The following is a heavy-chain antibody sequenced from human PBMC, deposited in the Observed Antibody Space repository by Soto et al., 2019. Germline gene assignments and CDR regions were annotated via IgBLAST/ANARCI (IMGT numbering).Heavy chain of an antibody. CDR1: GFSLTTKGVG. D-gene: IGHD3-22*01. Sequence: QITLKESGPTLVKPTQTLTLTCTFSGFSLTTKGVGVGWIRQPPGKALEWLALIYWDDDKRYSPSLKNRLTITQDTSKNQVVLTMTNMDPVDTATYYCAHDSNGLYGMDVWGQGTTVTVSS. CDR2: IYWDDDK. J-gene: IGHJ6*02. CDR3: AHDSNGLYGMDV. V-gene: IGHV2-5*02.